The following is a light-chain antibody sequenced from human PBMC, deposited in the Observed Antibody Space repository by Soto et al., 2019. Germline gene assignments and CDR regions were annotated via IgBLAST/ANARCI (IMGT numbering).Light chain of an antibody. V-gene: IGKV3-11*01. CDR3: QQRSNWRFT. CDR2: DAS. CDR1: QSVSSY. Sequence: EIVLTQSPATLSLSPGERATLSCRASQSVSSYLAWYQQKPGQAPRLLIYDASNRAPGIPARFSGSGSGTDFNLTISSLEPEDFSVYYCQQRSNWRFTFGPGTRVDIK. J-gene: IGKJ3*01.